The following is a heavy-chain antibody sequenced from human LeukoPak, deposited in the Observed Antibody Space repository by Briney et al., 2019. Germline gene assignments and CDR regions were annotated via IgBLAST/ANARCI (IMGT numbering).Heavy chain of an antibody. Sequence: SETLSLTCAVYGGSFSGYYWSWIRQPPGKGLEWIGEINHSGSTNYSPSLKSRVTISVDTSKNQFSLKLSSVTAADTAVYYCARVELDILTGYYIAFDYWGQGTLVTVSS. CDR2: INHSGST. D-gene: IGHD3-9*01. CDR3: ARVELDILTGYYIAFDY. CDR1: GGSFSGYY. V-gene: IGHV4-34*01. J-gene: IGHJ4*02.